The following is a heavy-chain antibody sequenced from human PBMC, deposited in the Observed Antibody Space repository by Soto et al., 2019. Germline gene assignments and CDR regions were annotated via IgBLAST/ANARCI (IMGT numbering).Heavy chain of an antibody. Sequence: PGEYLKISCTGSGYSFTRYWIGWVGQMPGKGLEWMGIIYPRDSETRYSPSFLGQVTISAEKAISTAYVQWNSLKDSDTATYYCARPGWKDGYYHGDVWGQGTTVTVSS. CDR3: ARPGWKDGYYHGDV. CDR1: GYSFTRYW. J-gene: IGHJ6*02. CDR2: IYPRDSET. D-gene: IGHD1-1*01. V-gene: IGHV5-51*01.